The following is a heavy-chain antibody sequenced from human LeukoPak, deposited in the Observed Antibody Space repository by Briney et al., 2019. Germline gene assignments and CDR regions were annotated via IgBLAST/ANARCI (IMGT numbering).Heavy chain of an antibody. Sequence: ASVKVSCKASGYTFTSYGISWVRQAPGQGLEWMGWISAYNGNTNYAQKLQGRVTMTTDTSTSTAYMELRSLRSDDTAVYYCARVPDGGHYYYYMDVWGKGTTVTVSS. J-gene: IGHJ6*03. CDR3: ARVPDGGHYYYYMDV. CDR2: ISAYNGNT. V-gene: IGHV1-18*01. D-gene: IGHD3-16*01. CDR1: GYTFTSYG.